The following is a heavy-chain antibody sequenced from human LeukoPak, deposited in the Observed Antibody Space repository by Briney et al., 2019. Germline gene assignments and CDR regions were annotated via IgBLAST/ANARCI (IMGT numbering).Heavy chain of an antibody. CDR1: GFTFSSYG. V-gene: IGHV3-30*18. J-gene: IGHJ1*01. CDR3: VKDHRGSLENFQH. CDR2: ISYDGSNK. Sequence: GRSLRLSCAASGFTFSSYGMHWVRQAPGKGLEWVAVISYDGSNKYYADSVKGRFTISRDNSKNTLYLQMNSLRDEDTALYYCVKDHRGSLENFQHWGQGTLVTVFS.